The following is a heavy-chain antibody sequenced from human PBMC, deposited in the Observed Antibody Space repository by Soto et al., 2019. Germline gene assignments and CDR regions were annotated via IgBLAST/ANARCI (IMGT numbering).Heavy chain of an antibody. J-gene: IGHJ4*02. V-gene: IGHV4-30-4*01. CDR2: ISHSETT. CDR1: GSYITSGDYH. D-gene: IGHD2-8*01. Sequence: QVRLQESGPGLVKASQTLSLTCSVSGSYITSGDYHWTWIRQAPGKGLEWIGYISHSETTYYSPALKNRIIISSDFSMNQFSLRLNSVTAAXXXXXFCAGFGVGDRDDKWGQGTLVTVSS. CDR3: AGFGVGDRDDK.